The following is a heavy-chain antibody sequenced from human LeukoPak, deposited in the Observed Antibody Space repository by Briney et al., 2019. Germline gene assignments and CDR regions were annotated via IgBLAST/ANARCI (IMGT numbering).Heavy chain of an antibody. CDR1: GFTFSYYA. CDR3: VKDHRAVADTFGY. Sequence: PGGSLRLSCSASGFTFSYYAMHWVRQAPGKGLEYVSAISSNGGSTYYADSVKGRFTISRDNSKNTLFLQMSSLRAEDTAVYYCVKDHRAVADTFGYWGQGTLVTVSS. V-gene: IGHV3-64D*06. CDR2: ISSNGGST. J-gene: IGHJ4*02. D-gene: IGHD6-19*01.